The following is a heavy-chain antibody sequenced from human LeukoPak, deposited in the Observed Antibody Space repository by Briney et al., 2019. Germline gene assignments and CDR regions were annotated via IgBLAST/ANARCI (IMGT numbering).Heavy chain of an antibody. J-gene: IGHJ4*02. CDR1: GFTFSSYS. D-gene: IGHD2-21*02. V-gene: IGHV3-21*01. CDR2: ISSSSSYI. CDR3: ARDPPYCGGDCYNYFDY. Sequence: GGSLRLSCAASGFTFSSYSMNWVRQAPGKGLEWVSSISSSSSYIYYADSVKGRFTISRDNAKNSLYLQMNSLRDEDTAVYYCARDPPYCGGDCYNYFDYWGQGTLVTVSS.